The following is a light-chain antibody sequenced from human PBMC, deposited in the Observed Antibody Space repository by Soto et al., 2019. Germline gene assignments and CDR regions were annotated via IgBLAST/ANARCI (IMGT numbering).Light chain of an antibody. CDR2: RNS. V-gene: IGLV1-47*03. J-gene: IGLJ2*01. CDR3: AAWDDSLGGVV. Sequence: QSVLTQPPSASGTPGQRVTISCSGSSSNIGSNYVYWYQQLPGTVPQLLIYRNSERPSGVPDRCSGSKSGTSASLAISGLWSEDEADYYCAAWDDSLGGVVFGGGTKLTVL. CDR1: SSNIGSNY.